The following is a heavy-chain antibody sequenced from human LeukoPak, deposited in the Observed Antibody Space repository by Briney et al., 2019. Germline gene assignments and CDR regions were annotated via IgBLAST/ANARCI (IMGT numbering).Heavy chain of an antibody. J-gene: IGHJ4*02. CDR3: AKEDGSSSWFEY. V-gene: IGHV3-23*01. D-gene: IGHD6-6*01. Sequence: PGGSLRLSCAASGFTFSNCAMTWVRQAPGKGLEWVSTISGSGGSTYYPDSVKGRFTISRDNSKNTLYLQLNNLRAEDTGVYYCAKEDGSSSWFEYWGQGTLVTVSS. CDR1: GFTFSNCA. CDR2: ISGSGGST.